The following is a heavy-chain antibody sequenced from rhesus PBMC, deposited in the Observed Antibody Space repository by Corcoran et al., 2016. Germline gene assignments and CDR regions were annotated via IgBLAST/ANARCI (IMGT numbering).Heavy chain of an antibody. Sequence: EVQLVETGGGLVQPGGSLKLSCVASGSTFRSYGMSWVRKAPGKGLEWVSGINSDGGYTYYSVSVKVRFTISRDKSKNTLSLQMNSLRPEDTAVYYCRGGNWEVDYWGQGVLVTVSS. CDR1: GSTFRSYG. D-gene: IGHD6-25*01. J-gene: IGHJ4*01. CDR3: RGGNWEVDY. V-gene: IGHV3S5*01. CDR2: INSDGGYT.